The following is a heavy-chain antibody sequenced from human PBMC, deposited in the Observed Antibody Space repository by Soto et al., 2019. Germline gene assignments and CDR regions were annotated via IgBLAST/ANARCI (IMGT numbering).Heavy chain of an antibody. D-gene: IGHD6-13*01. CDR3: AKCMGSSWIGVIDN. CDR1: GFIVSTNN. Sequence: GGSLRLSCAASGFIVSTNNMIWVRQSPGKGLEWVSVIYTGGSTYYADSVKGRFTISRDNSKNRLFLQMNSLRAEDTAIYYCAKCMGSSWIGVIDNWGQGTLVTVSS. V-gene: IGHV3-53*01. J-gene: IGHJ4*02. CDR2: IYTGGST.